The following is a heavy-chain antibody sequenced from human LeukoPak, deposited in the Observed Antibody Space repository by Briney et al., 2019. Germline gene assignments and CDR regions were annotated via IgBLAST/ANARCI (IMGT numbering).Heavy chain of an antibody. V-gene: IGHV1-2*02. CDR1: GYTFTGYY. D-gene: IGHD3-3*02. Sequence: ASVKVFCKASGYTFTGYYMHWVRQAPGQGLEWMGWINPNSGGTNYAQKFQGRVTMTRDTSISTAYMELSRLRSDDTAVYYCASTISGTQYDAFDIWGQGTMVTVSS. CDR2: INPNSGGT. CDR3: ASTISGTQYDAFDI. J-gene: IGHJ3*02.